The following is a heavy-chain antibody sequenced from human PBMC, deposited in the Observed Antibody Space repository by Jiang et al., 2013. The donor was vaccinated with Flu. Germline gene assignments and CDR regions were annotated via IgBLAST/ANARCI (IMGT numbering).Heavy chain of an antibody. CDR2: ISYDGSNK. CDR3: AKGNWNDVNWFDP. J-gene: IGHJ5*02. CDR1: GFTFSSYG. V-gene: IGHV3-30*18. Sequence: GGGVVQPGRSLRLSCAASGFTFSSYGMHWVRQAPGKGLEWVAVISYDGSNKYYADSVKGRFTISRDNSKNTLYLQMNSLRAEDTAVYYCAKGNWNDVNWFDPWGQGTLVTVSS. D-gene: IGHD1-1*01.